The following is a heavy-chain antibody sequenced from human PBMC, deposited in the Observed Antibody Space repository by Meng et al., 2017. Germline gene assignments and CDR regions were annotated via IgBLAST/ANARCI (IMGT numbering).Heavy chain of an antibody. J-gene: IGHJ3*02. CDR3: ARMRGRRLVEDAFDI. V-gene: IGHV1-18*01. D-gene: IGHD3-16*01. CDR1: GYTFTSYG. CDR2: ISAYNGNT. Sequence: ASVQVSCKASGYTFTSYGISWVRQAPGQGLEWMGWISAYNGNTNYAQKLQGRVTMTTDTSTSTAYMELRSLRSDDTAVYYCARMRGRRLVEDAFDIWGQGTMVTVSS.